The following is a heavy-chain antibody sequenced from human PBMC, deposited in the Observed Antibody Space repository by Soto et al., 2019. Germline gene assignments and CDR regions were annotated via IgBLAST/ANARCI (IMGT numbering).Heavy chain of an antibody. CDR3: VKGRGSYFVYFVLDV. CDR2: IDWNGGST. CDR1: GFTFDDYA. D-gene: IGHD1-26*01. J-gene: IGHJ6*02. V-gene: IGHV3-9*01. Sequence: GGSLRLSCVASGFTFDDYAMHWVRQTPGKGLEWVSSIDWNGGSTAYADSVKGRFTISRDNARNSLYLQMNSLRPEDTALYYCVKGRGSYFVYFVLDVWGQGTTVTVSS.